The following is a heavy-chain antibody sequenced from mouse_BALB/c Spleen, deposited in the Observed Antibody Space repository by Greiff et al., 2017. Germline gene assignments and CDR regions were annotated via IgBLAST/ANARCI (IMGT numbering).Heavy chain of an antibody. D-gene: IGHD2-10*02. CDR2: ISYDGSN. CDR1: GYSITSGYY. Sequence: EVQLQQSGPGLVKPSQSLSLTCSVTGYSITSGYYWNWIRQFPGNKLEWMGYISYDGSNNYNPSLKNRISITRDTSKNQFFLKLNSVTTEDTATYYCARGGYGNYAWFAYWGQGTLVTVSA. CDR3: ARGGYGNYAWFAY. J-gene: IGHJ3*01. V-gene: IGHV3-6*02.